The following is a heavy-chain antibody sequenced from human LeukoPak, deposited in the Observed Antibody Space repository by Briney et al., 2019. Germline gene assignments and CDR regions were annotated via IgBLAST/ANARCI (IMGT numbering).Heavy chain of an antibody. CDR2: IYYSGST. CDR3: AVQVSYGDYPY. D-gene: IGHD4-17*01. J-gene: IGHJ4*02. CDR1: GDSISSSSSY. Sequence: SETLSLTCTVSGDSISSSSSYWGWIRQPPGEGLEWIGSIYYSGSTYYNTSLKSRVTISVDTSKNQFSLKLSSVTAADTAVYYCAVQVSYGDYPYWGQGTLVTVSS. V-gene: IGHV4-39*07.